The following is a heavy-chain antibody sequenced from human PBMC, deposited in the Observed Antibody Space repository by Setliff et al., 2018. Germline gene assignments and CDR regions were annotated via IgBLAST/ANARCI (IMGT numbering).Heavy chain of an antibody. CDR1: GYTFTGYY. CDR3: ARSGGGYDFWSGYLVSHYYYYYYMDV. V-gene: IGHV1-8*03. CDR2: INPNSGNT. J-gene: IGHJ6*03. Sequence: GASVKVSCKASGYTFTGYYMHWVRQAPGQGLEWMGRINPNSGNTGYAQKFQGRVTITRNTSISTAYMELSSLRSEDTAVYYCARSGGGYDFWSGYLVSHYYYYYYMDVWGKGTTVTVSS. D-gene: IGHD3-3*01.